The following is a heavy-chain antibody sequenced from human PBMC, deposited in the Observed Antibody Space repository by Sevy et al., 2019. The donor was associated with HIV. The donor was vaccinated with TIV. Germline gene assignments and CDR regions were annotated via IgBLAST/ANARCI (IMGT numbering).Heavy chain of an antibody. D-gene: IGHD3-10*01. V-gene: IGHV3-30*18. J-gene: IGHJ4*02. Sequence: GGSLRLSCVTSGFTFRTSGMHWVRQSPGKGLEWVAVISYDEAHKNYADSVKGRFSISKDNSKNTLYLQMSSVRTEDTAVYYCAKDYSAGITMVRGGYRALRDYFDYWGQGTQVTVSS. CDR1: GFTFRTSG. CDR3: AKDYSAGITMVRGGYRALRDYFDY. CDR2: ISYDEAHK.